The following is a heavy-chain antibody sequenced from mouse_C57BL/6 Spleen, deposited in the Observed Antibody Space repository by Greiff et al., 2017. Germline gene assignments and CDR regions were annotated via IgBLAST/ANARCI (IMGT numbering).Heavy chain of an antibody. J-gene: IGHJ2*01. CDR3: ARGGGNLGRTLDY. Sequence: EVMLVESGGGLVKPGGSLKLSCAASGFTFSSYAMSWVRQTPEKRLEWVATISAGGSYTYYPDNVKGRFTFSRDKAYNNLYLQMSHLKPEDTAMYYCARGGGNLGRTLDYWGQGTTLTVSS. V-gene: IGHV5-4*03. D-gene: IGHD4-1*01. CDR1: GFTFSSYA. CDR2: ISAGGSYT.